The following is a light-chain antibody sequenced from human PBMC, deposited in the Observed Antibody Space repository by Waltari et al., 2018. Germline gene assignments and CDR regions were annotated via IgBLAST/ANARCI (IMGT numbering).Light chain of an antibody. CDR3: QVWDANNEPGV. Sequence: SYVLTQPPSVSVAPGETARITCGGNNIGSKSVHWYRQKPGQAPQLVRSYDSDRPSGSPERLSGSNRGDTATLTISRVEAGDEADYYCQVWDANNEPGVFGTGTEVTVL. CDR1: NIGSKS. J-gene: IGLJ1*01. V-gene: IGLV3-21*01. CDR2: YDS.